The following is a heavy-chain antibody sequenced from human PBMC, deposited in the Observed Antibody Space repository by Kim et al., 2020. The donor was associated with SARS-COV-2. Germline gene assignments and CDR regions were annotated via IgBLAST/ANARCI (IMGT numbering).Heavy chain of an antibody. V-gene: IGHV1-18*04. CDR2: ISAYNGNT. Sequence: ASVKVSCKASGYSFTNYAISWMRQAPGQGLEWMGWISAYNGNTNYAQKLQGRVTMTTDTSTTTAYMELRSLRSDDTAVYFCARGRIYGPWSSPGYFDYWGQGTLVTVSS. CDR1: GYSFTNYA. J-gene: IGHJ4*02. D-gene: IGHD3-10*01. CDR3: ARGRIYGPWSSPGYFDY.